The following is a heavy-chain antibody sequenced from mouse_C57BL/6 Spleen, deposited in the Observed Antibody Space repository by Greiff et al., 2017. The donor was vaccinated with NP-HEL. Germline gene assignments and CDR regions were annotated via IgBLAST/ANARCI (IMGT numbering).Heavy chain of an antibody. CDR2: ISSGGSYT. J-gene: IGHJ2*01. CDR3: ARHGVFDY. CDR1: GFTFSSYG. V-gene: IGHV5-6*01. Sequence: EVKLQESGGDLVKPGGSLKLSCAASGFTFSSYGMSWVRQTPDKRLEWVATISSGGSYTYYPDSVKGRFTISRDNAKNTLYLQMSSLKSEDTAMYYCARHGVFDYWGQGTTLTVSS.